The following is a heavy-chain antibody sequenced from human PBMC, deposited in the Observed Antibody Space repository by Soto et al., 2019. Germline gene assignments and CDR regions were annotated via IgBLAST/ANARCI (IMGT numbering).Heavy chain of an antibody. Sequence: QVQLVESGGGVVQPGRSLRLSCAASGFTFSHYGIHWVRQAPGKGLEWLAVISYDGSNKHYADSVKGRFTVSRDNCKNTLYLQRNSLRVEDPAVYFGARYSGKYGGFIDYWGQGIVVNLS. CDR2: ISYDGSNK. V-gene: IGHV3-30*03. CDR3: ARYSGKYGGFIDY. J-gene: IGHJ4*02. D-gene: IGHD1-26*01. CDR1: GFTFSHYG.